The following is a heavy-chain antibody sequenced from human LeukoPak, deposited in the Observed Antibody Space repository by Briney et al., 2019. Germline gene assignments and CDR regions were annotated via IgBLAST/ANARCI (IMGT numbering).Heavy chain of an antibody. Sequence: RPGGSLRLSCAASGFTFDDYGMNSVRPAPGKGLGLGSGFNWNGGSTGYADSVKGRFTISRDNAKNSLYLQMNSLRAEDTALYYCARVYELREEDYYYYYMDVWGKGTTVTVSS. J-gene: IGHJ6*03. CDR2: FNWNGGST. D-gene: IGHD5/OR15-5a*01. CDR3: ARVYELREEDYYYYYMDV. V-gene: IGHV3-20*04. CDR1: GFTFDDYG.